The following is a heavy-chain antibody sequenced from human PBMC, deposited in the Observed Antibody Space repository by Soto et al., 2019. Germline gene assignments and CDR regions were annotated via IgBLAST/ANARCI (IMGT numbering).Heavy chain of an antibody. J-gene: IGHJ4*02. CDR1: GYSFTNYW. D-gene: IGHD2-15*01. CDR2: IYPGDSDT. V-gene: IGHV5-51*01. CDR3: ARGSVVVVAAIDY. Sequence: GESLKISCKGSGYSFTNYWIGWVRQMPGKGLEWMGIIYPGDSDTRYSPSFQGQVTISADKSVSTAYLQWSSLKASDTAMYYCARGSVVVVAAIDYWGQGTLVTVSS.